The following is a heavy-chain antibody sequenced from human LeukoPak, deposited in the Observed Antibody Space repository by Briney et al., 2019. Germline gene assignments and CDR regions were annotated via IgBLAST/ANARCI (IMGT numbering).Heavy chain of an antibody. V-gene: IGHV3-30-3*01. J-gene: IGHJ5*02. CDR3: AKGLMITFGGASDWFDP. Sequence: GGSLRLSCEASGFAFGSYAMHWVRQAPGRGLEWVAVISHDGDNTNSGESVRGRFTLSRDNSKNTLFVQMNSLRAEDTAVYYCAKGLMITFGGASDWFDPWGQGTLVAVSS. D-gene: IGHD3-16*01. CDR2: ISHDGDNT. CDR1: GFAFGSYA.